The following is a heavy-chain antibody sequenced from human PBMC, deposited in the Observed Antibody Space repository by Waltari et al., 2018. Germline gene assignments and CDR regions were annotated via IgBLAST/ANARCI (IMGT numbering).Heavy chain of an antibody. CDR3: ARDLYYYDSSGNWDDAFDI. CDR1: GYTFPSYG. Sequence: QVPLEQSGAEVKKPGASVKVSCKASGYTFPSYGISWVRQAPGQGLEWMGWIRSYNGDTNYAQKLQGRVTMTTDTSTSTAYMELRSLRSDDTAVFYCARDLYYYDSSGNWDDAFDIWGQGTMVIVSS. D-gene: IGHD3-22*01. J-gene: IGHJ3*02. CDR2: IRSYNGDT. V-gene: IGHV1-18*04.